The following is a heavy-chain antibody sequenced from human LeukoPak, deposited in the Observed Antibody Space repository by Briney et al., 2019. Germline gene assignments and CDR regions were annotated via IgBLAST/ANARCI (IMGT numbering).Heavy chain of an antibody. D-gene: IGHD6-6*01. Sequence: GGSLRLSCAASGFTFSSYWMGWVRQAPGKGLEWVANIKQDGSEKYYVDSVKGRFTISRDNAKNTLYLQMNSLRAEDTAVYYCARGYGSSRGWYWGQGTLVTVSS. CDR3: ARGYGSSRGWY. J-gene: IGHJ4*02. CDR1: GFTFSSYW. CDR2: IKQDGSEK. V-gene: IGHV3-7*01.